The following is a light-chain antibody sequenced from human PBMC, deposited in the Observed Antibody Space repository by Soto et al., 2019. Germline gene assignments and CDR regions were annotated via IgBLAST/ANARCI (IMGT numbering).Light chain of an antibody. J-gene: IGKJ4*01. CDR2: AAS. CDR3: QQSYSTPRLN. Sequence: DIQMTQSPSSLSASVGDRVTITCRASQSISSYLNWYQQKPGKAPKLLIYAASSLQSGVPSRFSGSGSGKDFTLTISSLQPEDFANYYCQQSYSTPRLNFGGATKANIX. CDR1: QSISSY. V-gene: IGKV1-39*01.